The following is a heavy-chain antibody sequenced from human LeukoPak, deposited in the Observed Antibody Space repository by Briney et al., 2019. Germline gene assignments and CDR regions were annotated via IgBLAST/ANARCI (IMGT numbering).Heavy chain of an antibody. Sequence: ASVEVSCKASGYTFSSYYMHWVRQAPGQGLEWMGIINPSVGTTSYAQKFQGRVTMTRDTSTSTVYMELSSLRSEDTAVYYCARVASYNISRVGFDYWGQGTLIIVSS. V-gene: IGHV1-46*01. J-gene: IGHJ4*02. D-gene: IGHD3-10*01. CDR3: ARVASYNISRVGFDY. CDR2: INPSVGTT. CDR1: GYTFSSYY.